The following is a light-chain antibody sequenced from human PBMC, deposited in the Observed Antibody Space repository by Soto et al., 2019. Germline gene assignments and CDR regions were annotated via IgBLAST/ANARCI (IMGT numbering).Light chain of an antibody. J-gene: IGKJ5*01. CDR2: DAS. Sequence: VFTQSPATVSLSPGERATLSCRASQSVSSYLAWYQQKPGQAPRLLIYDASNRATGIPDRFSGSGSGTDFTLTISNLEPEDFAVYYCQQRSNWPQITFGQGTRLEIK. CDR3: QQRSNWPQIT. CDR1: QSVSSY. V-gene: IGKV3-11*01.